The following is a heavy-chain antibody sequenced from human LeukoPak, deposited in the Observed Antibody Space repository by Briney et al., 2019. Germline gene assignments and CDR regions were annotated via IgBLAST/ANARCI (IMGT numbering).Heavy chain of an antibody. CDR2: INPNSGGT. D-gene: IGHD3-22*01. J-gene: IGHJ4*02. Sequence: LEASVKVSCKASGYTFTGYYMHWVRQAPGQGLEWMGWINPNSGGTNYAQKFQGRVTMTRDTSISTAYMELSRLRSDDTAVYYCATLWGDTSGFQNYDYWGQGTLVTVSS. CDR1: GYTFTGYY. CDR3: ATLWGDTSGFQNYDY. V-gene: IGHV1-2*02.